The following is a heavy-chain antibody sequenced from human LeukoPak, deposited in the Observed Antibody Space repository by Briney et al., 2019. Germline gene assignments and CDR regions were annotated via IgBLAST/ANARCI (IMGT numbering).Heavy chain of an antibody. V-gene: IGHV4-39*01. CDR1: GGSISYY. CDR2: IYYSGRT. D-gene: IGHD7-27*01. Sequence: SETLSLTCTVSGGSISYYWGWIRQPPGKGLEWIGSIYYSGRTYYNPSLKSRVTISVDTSKNQFSMNLSSVTAADTAVYYCARHLGPYYYDPMYLGGQGTTVTVSS. J-gene: IGHJ6*02. CDR3: ARHLGPYYYDPMYL.